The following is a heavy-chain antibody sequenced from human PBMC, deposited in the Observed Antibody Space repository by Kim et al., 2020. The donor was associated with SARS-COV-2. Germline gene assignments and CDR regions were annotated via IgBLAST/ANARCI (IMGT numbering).Heavy chain of an antibody. CDR2: IYYSGST. V-gene: IGHV4-59*08. CDR3: ARHAPDILTGWGAAYFDY. J-gene: IGHJ4*02. D-gene: IGHD3-9*01. Sequence: SETLSLTCTVSGGSISSYYWSWIRQPPGKGLEWIGYIYYSGSTNYNPSLKSRVTISVDTSKNQFSLKLSSVTAADTAVYYCARHAPDILTGWGAAYFDYWGQGTLVTVSS. CDR1: GGSISSYY.